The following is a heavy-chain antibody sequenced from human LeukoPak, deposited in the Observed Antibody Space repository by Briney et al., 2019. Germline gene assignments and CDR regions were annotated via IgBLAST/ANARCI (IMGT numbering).Heavy chain of an antibody. V-gene: IGHV3-23*01. J-gene: IGHJ4*02. CDR1: GFTFSSYT. CDR3: AKGTTAGGTYYFDY. D-gene: IGHD6-13*01. Sequence: GGSLRLSCAASGFTFSSYTMSWVRQAPGKGLEWVSAISGSGGSTYYANSVKGRFTISRDNSKNTLSLQMNSLTAENSAIYYCAKGTTAGGTYYFDYWGQGTLVTVSS. CDR2: ISGSGGST.